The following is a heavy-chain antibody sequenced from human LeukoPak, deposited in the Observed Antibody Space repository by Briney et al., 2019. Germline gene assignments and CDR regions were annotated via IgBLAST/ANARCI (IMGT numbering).Heavy chain of an antibody. J-gene: IGHJ6*02. CDR1: GYTFTGYY. V-gene: IGHV1-2*02. CDR2: INPNSGGT. Sequence: GASVKVSCKASGYTFTGYYMYWVRQAPGQGLEWMGWINPNSGGTNYAQKFQGRVTMTRDTSISTAYMELSRLRSDDTAVYYCARLPYCSSTSCYLAPDDYYYYGMYVWGQGTTVTVSS. CDR3: ARLPYCSSTSCYLAPDDYYYYGMYV. D-gene: IGHD2-2*01.